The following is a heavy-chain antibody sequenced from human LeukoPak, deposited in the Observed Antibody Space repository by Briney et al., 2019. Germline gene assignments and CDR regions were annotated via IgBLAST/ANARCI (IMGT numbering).Heavy chain of an antibody. CDR1: GYTFTSYY. V-gene: IGHV1-46*01. CDR2: INPSGGST. J-gene: IGHJ6*03. Sequence: ASVKVSCKASGYTFTSYYMHWVRQAPGQGLEWMGIINPSGGSTSYAQKFQGRVTMTRDMSTSTVYMELSSLRSDDTAVYYCARVVVAATPAGDYYYYMDVWGKGTTVTVSS. D-gene: IGHD2-15*01. CDR3: ARVVVAATPAGDYYYYMDV.